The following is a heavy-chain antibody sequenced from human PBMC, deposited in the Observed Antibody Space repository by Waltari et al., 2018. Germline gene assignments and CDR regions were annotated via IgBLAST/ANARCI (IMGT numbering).Heavy chain of an antibody. V-gene: IGHV3-21*01. Sequence: EVQLVESGGVVVQPGGSLRLSCAASGFTFDDYAMHWVRQAPGKGLEWVSSISSSSSYIYYADSVKGRFTISRDNAKNSLYLQMNSLRAEDTAVYYCARGNGDYGYWGQGTLVTVSS. D-gene: IGHD4-17*01. CDR3: ARGNGDYGY. J-gene: IGHJ4*02. CDR2: ISSSSSYI. CDR1: GFTFDDYA.